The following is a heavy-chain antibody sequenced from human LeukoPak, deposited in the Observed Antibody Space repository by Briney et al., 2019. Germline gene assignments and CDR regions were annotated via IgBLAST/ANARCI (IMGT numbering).Heavy chain of an antibody. J-gene: IGHJ2*01. V-gene: IGHV3-7*01. Sequence: GGSLRLSCAASGFTFSSYWMSWVRQAPGKGLEWVANIKEDGSEKDYVDSVRGRFTISRDNARNSLYLQMNSLRAEDTAVYYCARLLGWYFDLWGRGTLVTVSS. CDR1: GFTFSSYW. CDR3: ARLLGWYFDL. CDR2: IKEDGSEK.